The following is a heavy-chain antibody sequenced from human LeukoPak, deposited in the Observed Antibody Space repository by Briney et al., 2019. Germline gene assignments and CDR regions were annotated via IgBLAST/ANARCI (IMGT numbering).Heavy chain of an antibody. CDR3: ARGGNIVVVPAATYYMDV. D-gene: IGHD2-2*01. CDR1: GGTFSSYA. Sequence: ASVKVSCKASGGTFSSYAISWVRQAPGQGLEWMGGIIPIFGTANYAQKFQGRVTITTDESTSTAYMELSSLRSEGTAVYYCARGGNIVVVPAATYYMDVWGKGTTVTVSS. V-gene: IGHV1-69*05. J-gene: IGHJ6*03. CDR2: IIPIFGTA.